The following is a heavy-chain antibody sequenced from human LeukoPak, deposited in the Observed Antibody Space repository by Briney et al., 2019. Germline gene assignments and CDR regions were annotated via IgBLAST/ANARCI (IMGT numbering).Heavy chain of an antibody. CDR1: RGTFISYA. CDR2: IIPIFGTA. Sequence: GASVKVSCKASRGTFISYAISWVRQAPGQGLEWMGGIIPIFGTANYAQKFQGRVTITADESTSTAYMELSSLRSEDTAVYYCARDRSIRVAAIPMYWFDPWGQGTLVTVSS. J-gene: IGHJ5*02. V-gene: IGHV1-69*13. CDR3: ARDRSIRVAAIPMYWFDP. D-gene: IGHD2-2*02.